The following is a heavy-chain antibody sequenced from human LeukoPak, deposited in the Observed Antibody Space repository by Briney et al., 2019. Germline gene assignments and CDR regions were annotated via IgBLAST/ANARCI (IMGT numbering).Heavy chain of an antibody. CDR2: INPNSGGT. CDR1: GYTFTGYY. Sequence: GASVKVSCKASGYTFTGYYMHWVRQAPGQGLEWMGWINPNSGGTNYAQKFQGRVTMTRDTSISTAYMELSRLRSDDTAVYYCARGLIAAAGTGLEDYWGQGTLVTVPS. D-gene: IGHD6-13*01. CDR3: ARGLIAAAGTGLEDY. V-gene: IGHV1-2*02. J-gene: IGHJ4*02.